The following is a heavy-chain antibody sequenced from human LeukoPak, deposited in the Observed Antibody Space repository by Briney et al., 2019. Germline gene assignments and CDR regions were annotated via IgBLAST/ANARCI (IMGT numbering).Heavy chain of an antibody. V-gene: IGHV1-2*02. D-gene: IGHD6-19*01. CDR2: INPNSGGT. CDR3: AVAVAGEGNWFDP. J-gene: IGHJ5*02. CDR1: GYTLTRYY. Sequence: ASVKVSCKASGYTLTRYYMHWVRQAPAQGLEWMGWINPNSGGTNYAQKFQGRVTITRDTSISTAYMELSRLRSDDTAVYYCAVAVAGEGNWFDPWGQGTLVTVSS.